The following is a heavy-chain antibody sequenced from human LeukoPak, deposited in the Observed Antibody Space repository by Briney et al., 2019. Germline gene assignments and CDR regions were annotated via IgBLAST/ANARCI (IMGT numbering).Heavy chain of an antibody. CDR1: GYTFTVYY. V-gene: IGHV1-2*02. CDR3: ARSLASFGFLEWLLSAFDM. CDR2: INPNIVCT. D-gene: IGHD3-3*01. J-gene: IGHJ3*02. Sequence: ASVNVSCKASGYTFTVYYMHWVRQAPGPGMEWIGWINPNIVCTNYAQKFQGRVTMTRDTSISTAYMELSRLRSDDTAVYHCARSLASFGFLEWLLSAFDMCGERGTVSVSS.